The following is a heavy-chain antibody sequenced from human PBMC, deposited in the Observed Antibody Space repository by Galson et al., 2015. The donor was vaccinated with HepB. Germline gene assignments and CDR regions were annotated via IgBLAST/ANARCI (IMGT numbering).Heavy chain of an antibody. CDR2: ISYDGSNK. CDR3: ARQVVPGGFDY. D-gene: IGHD3-22*01. Sequence: SLRLSCAASGFTFSSYAMHWVRQAPGKGLEWVAVISYDGSNKYYADSVKGRFTISRDNSKNTLYLQMNSLRAEDTAVYYCARQVVPGGFDYWGQGTLVTVSS. J-gene: IGHJ4*02. V-gene: IGHV3-30*04. CDR1: GFTFSSYA.